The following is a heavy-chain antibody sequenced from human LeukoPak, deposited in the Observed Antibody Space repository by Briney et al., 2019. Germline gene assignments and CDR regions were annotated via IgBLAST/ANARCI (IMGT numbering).Heavy chain of an antibody. V-gene: IGHV1-8*01. CDR3: ARDRRGSLNLNLDY. Sequence: ASVKVSCKASGYTFTSYDINWVRQATGQGLEWMGWMNPNSGNTGYAQKFQGRVTMTRNTSISTAYMELSSLRSEDTAVYYCARDRRGSLNLNLDYWGQGTLVTVSS. D-gene: IGHD1-26*01. CDR1: GYTFTSYD. CDR2: MNPNSGNT. J-gene: IGHJ4*02.